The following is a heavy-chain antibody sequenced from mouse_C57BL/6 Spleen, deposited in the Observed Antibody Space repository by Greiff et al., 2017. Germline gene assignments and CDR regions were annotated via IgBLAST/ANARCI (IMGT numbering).Heavy chain of an antibody. V-gene: IGHV5-17*01. J-gene: IGHJ2*01. CDR1: GFTFSDYG. Sequence: EVQLVESGGGLVKPGGSLKLSCAASGFTFSDYGMHWVRQAPEKGLEWVAYISSGSSTIYYADIVKGRFTISRDNAKNTLFLQMTSLRSEDTAMYYCAVFATRGDFDCGGQGTTLTVSS. CDR3: AVFATRGDFDC. CDR2: ISSGSSTI.